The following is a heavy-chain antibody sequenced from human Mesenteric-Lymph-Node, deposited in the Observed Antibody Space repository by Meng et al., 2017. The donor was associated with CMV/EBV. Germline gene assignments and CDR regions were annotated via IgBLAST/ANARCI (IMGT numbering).Heavy chain of an antibody. CDR1: GGYFSAYY. CDR3: ERHKRWLKTAGGFNY. V-gene: IGHV4-34*01. CDR2: MNNSGNS. D-gene: IGHD4-23*01. J-gene: IGHJ4*02. Sequence: HLLAWGAGVVKPAETPVITSGDDGGYFSAYYGSWCRQPPGKQLEWIREMNNSGNSNSKPSLKSRVTISVTTAKTPFTLKMSSVTAAYKAVYYCERHKRWLKTAGGFNYWGQGTLVTVSS.